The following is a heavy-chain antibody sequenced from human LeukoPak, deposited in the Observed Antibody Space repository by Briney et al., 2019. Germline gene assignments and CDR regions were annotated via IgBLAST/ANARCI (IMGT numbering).Heavy chain of an antibody. V-gene: IGHV4-59*01. D-gene: IGHD2-21*01. CDR1: GGSINSYH. J-gene: IGHJ3*02. CDR2: IYYSGST. CDR3: ARDLIRDKQSACDI. Sequence: SETLSLTCTVSGGSINSYHCSWIRQPPGKRLEWIGYIYYSGSTNYNPSLKSRVTISVDTSKNQFSLKLSSVTAADTAVYYCARDLIRDKQSACDIWGQGTMVTVSS.